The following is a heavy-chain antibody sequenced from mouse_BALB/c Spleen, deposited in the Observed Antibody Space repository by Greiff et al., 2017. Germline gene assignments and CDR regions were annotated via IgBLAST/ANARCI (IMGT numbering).Heavy chain of an antibody. Sequence: EVKLVESGGGLVKPGGSLKLSCAASGFTFSDYYMYWVRQTPEKRLEWVATISDGGSYTYYPDSVKGRFTISRDNAKNNLYLQMSSLKSEDTAMYYCARDVGITTGYFDYWGQGTTLTVSS. J-gene: IGHJ2*01. V-gene: IGHV5-4*02. D-gene: IGHD1-1*01. CDR2: ISDGGSYT. CDR1: GFTFSDYY. CDR3: ARDVGITTGYFDY.